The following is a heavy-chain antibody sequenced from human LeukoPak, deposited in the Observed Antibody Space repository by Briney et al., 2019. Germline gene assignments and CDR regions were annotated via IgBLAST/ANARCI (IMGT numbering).Heavy chain of an antibody. D-gene: IGHD3-9*01. Sequence: GGSLRLSCEASGFTFTTYSMTWVRQAPGKGLEWVSIISSGSSAIFSADALKGRFTISRDDAKNLLYLDMNSLRGEDTAVYYCAKGPKRYNILTGYFVIETAFDIWGQGTMVTVSS. J-gene: IGHJ3*02. CDR3: AKGPKRYNILTGYFVIETAFDI. CDR2: ISSGSSAI. CDR1: GFTFTTYS. V-gene: IGHV3-21*01.